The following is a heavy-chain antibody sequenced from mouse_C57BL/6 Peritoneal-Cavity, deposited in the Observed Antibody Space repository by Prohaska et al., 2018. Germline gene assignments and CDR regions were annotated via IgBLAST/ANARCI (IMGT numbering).Heavy chain of an antibody. CDR1: GSSFISYE. CDR3: TRCGYDVSRRDYAVDF. V-gene: IGHV1-15*01. J-gene: IGHJ4*01. Sequence: GAELVRPSAEMMLSIQASGSSFISYEMYGVNHLTMNTLEWIVALAPETGGTAYNQKFKGKAILTADKTSSTAYMELRSLTSDDAVVYYCTRCGYDVSRRDYAVDFWVQGSA. CDR2: LAPETGGT. D-gene: IGHD2-3*01.